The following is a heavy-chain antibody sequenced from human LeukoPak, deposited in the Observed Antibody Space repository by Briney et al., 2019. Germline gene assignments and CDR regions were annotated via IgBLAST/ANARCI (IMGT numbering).Heavy chain of an antibody. D-gene: IGHD3-22*01. CDR2: IKQDGSEK. CDR3: ARDLITMIVVVTHAFDI. Sequence: GGSLRLSCAASGFTFSSYGMSWVRQAPGKGLEWVANIKQDGSEKYYVDSVKGRFTISRDNAKNSLYLQMNSLRAEDTAVYYCARDLITMIVVVTHAFDIWGQGTMVTVSS. V-gene: IGHV3-7*01. CDR1: GFTFSSYG. J-gene: IGHJ3*02.